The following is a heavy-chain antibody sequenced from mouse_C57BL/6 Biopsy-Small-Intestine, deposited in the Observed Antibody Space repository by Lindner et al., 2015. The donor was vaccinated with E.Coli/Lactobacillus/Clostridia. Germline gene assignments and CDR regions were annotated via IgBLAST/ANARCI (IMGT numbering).Heavy chain of an antibody. J-gene: IGHJ4*01. D-gene: IGHD1-1*01. CDR1: GYAFTNYL. CDR2: INPGSGGT. V-gene: IGHV1-54*01. CDR3: ARGGLEYYGSRGATDY. Sequence: VQLQESGAELVRPGTSVKVSCKASGYAFTNYLVEWIKQRPGQGLEWIGVINPGSGGTNFNDRFKGKASLTADKSSSTAYMQLSSLTSEDSAVYFCARGGLEYYGSRGATDYWGQGTSVTVSS.